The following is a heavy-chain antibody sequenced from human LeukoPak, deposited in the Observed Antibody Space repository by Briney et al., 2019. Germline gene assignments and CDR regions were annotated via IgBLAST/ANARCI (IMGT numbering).Heavy chain of an antibody. V-gene: IGHV1-69*13. CDR1: GYTFTSYG. Sequence: GASVTVSCKASGYTFTSYGISWVRQAPGQGLEWMGGIIPIFGTANYAQKFQGRVTITADESTSTAYMELSSLRSEDTAVYYCARDGEYYYDSSGYSAYFDYWGQGTLVTVSS. J-gene: IGHJ4*02. CDR3: ARDGEYYYDSSGYSAYFDY. D-gene: IGHD3-22*01. CDR2: IIPIFGTA.